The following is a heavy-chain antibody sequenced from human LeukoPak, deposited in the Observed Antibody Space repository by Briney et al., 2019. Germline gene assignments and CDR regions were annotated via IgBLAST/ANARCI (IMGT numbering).Heavy chain of an antibody. CDR1: GGTFSSYA. CDR3: ASWYYYDSSGSRYYFDY. D-gene: IGHD3-22*01. Sequence: XVKVSCKASGGTFSSYAISWVRQAPGQGLEWMGGIIPIFGTANYAQKFQGRVTITTDESTSTAYMELSSLRSEDTAVYYCASWYYYDSSGSRYYFDYWGQGTLVTVSS. J-gene: IGHJ4*02. V-gene: IGHV1-69*05. CDR2: IIPIFGTA.